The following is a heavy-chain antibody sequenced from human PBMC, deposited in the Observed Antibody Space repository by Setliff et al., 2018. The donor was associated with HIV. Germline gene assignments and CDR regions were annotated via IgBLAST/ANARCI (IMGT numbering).Heavy chain of an antibody. CDR2: INPDSGDT. Sequence: GASVKVSCKTSGYTFAGYFMHWVRQAPRQGLEWMGWINPDSGDTNYAQKFQGRLTMTRDTSINTAYMELSRLRSDDTAVYYCATLDQDFHSSAFDTFDIWGQGTMGT. D-gene: IGHD3-22*01. CDR3: ATLDQDFHSSAFDTFDI. J-gene: IGHJ3*02. CDR1: GYTFAGYF. V-gene: IGHV1-2*02.